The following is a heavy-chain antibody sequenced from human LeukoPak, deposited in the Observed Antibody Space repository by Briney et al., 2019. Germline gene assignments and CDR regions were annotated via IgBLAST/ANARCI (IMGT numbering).Heavy chain of an antibody. J-gene: IGHJ4*02. Sequence: SETLSLNCTVSGGSISSYYWSWIRQPAGKGLEWIGRIYTSESTNYNPSLKSRITMSVNTSKNQFSLKLSSVTTADTAVYYCARGLRSLFDYWGQGTLVTVSS. CDR2: IYTSEST. CDR1: GGSISSYY. V-gene: IGHV4-4*07. D-gene: IGHD4-17*01. CDR3: ARGLRSLFDY.